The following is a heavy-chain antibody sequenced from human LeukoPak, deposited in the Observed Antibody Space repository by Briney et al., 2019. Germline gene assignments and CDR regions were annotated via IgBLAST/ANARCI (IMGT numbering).Heavy chain of an antibody. D-gene: IGHD2-2*02. CDR1: GGSISSSSYY. Sequence: SETLSLTCTISGGSISSSSYYWGWIRQPPGKGLEWIGSIYYSGSTHHNPSLKSRVTISVDTSKNQFSLKLTSVTAADTAVYYCAREGAYCSSTSCYRYFDYWGQGTLVTVSS. J-gene: IGHJ4*02. CDR2: IYYSGST. V-gene: IGHV4-39*07. CDR3: AREGAYCSSTSCYRYFDY.